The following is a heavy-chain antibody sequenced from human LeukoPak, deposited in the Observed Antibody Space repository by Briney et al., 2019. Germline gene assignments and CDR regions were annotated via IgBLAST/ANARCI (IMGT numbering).Heavy chain of an antibody. CDR2: INPNSGGT. Sequence: ASVKVSCKASGYTFTGYYMHWVRQAPGQGLEWMGWINPNSGGTNYAQKFQGWVTMTRDTSISTAYMELSRLRSDDTAVYYCAREEHQLVGTSHDAFDFWGQGTMVTVSS. D-gene: IGHD2-2*01. CDR3: AREEHQLVGTSHDAFDF. J-gene: IGHJ3*01. CDR1: GYTFTGYY. V-gene: IGHV1-2*04.